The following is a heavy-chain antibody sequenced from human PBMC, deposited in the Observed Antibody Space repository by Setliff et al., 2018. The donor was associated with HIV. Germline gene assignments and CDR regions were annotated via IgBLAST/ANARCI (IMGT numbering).Heavy chain of an antibody. Sequence: PSETLSLTCTVSGGSISSSSHYWGWIRQPPGKGLEWIGSIYYSGGTYYNPSLKSRVTISVDTSKNQFSLKLSSVTAADTAVYYCARDDSIVLVPAIMRGDGFDFWGQGRMVTVSS. V-gene: IGHV4-39*07. CDR2: IYYSGGT. CDR1: GGSISSSSHY. J-gene: IGHJ3*01. CDR3: ARDDSIVLVPAIMRGDGFDF. D-gene: IGHD2-2*01.